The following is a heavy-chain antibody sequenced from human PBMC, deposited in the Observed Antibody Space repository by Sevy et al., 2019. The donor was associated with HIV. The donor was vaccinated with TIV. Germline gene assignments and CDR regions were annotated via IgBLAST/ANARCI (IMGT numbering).Heavy chain of an antibody. Sequence: GGSLRLSCAASGFTLSSYEMNWVRQAPGKGLEWVSYISSSGSTIYYANSVKGRFTISRDNAKNSLYLQMNSLRAEDTAVYYCARELSGTYYYDSSGYSDAFDIWGQGTMVTVSS. J-gene: IGHJ3*02. CDR1: GFTLSSYE. D-gene: IGHD3-22*01. CDR3: ARELSGTYYYDSSGYSDAFDI. V-gene: IGHV3-48*03. CDR2: ISSSGSTI.